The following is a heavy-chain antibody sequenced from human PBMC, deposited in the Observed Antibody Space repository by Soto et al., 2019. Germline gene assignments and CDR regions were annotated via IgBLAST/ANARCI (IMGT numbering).Heavy chain of an antibody. CDR1: GYTFTSYG. Sequence: QVQLVQSGAEVKKPGASVKVSCKASGYTFTSYGISWVRQAPGQGLEWMGWISAYNGNTNYAQKLQGRVTMTTDTDPSTPYTDLRRLRTDGRSVYYCAKGASISRRSFYTCDNYYFYAMDVWGQGTTVTSSS. CDR2: ISAYNGNT. J-gene: IGHJ6*02. D-gene: IGHD2-2*02. V-gene: IGHV1-18*01. CDR3: AKGASISRRSFYTCDNYYFYAMDV.